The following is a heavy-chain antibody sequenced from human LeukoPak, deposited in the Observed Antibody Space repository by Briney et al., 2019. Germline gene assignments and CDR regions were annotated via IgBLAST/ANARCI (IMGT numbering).Heavy chain of an antibody. CDR2: IYTSGST. V-gene: IGHV4-4*07. Sequence: PSETLSLTCTVSGGSISSYYWSCIRQPAGKGLEWIGRIYTSGSTNYNPSLKSRVTMSVDTSKSQFSLKLSSVTAADTAVYYCARTDIAMGSFDYWGQGTLVTVSS. CDR1: GGSISSYY. J-gene: IGHJ4*02. D-gene: IGHD5-18*01. CDR3: ARTDIAMGSFDY.